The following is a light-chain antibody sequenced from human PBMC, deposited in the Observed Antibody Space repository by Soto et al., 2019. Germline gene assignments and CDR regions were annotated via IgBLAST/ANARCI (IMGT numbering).Light chain of an antibody. CDR3: HRYGSSPST. Sequence: EVVLTQSPGTLSLSPGERATLSCRASQSVSSSYLAWYQQKPGQAPRLLIYGASSRATGIPDRFSGSGSGTDFTLTISSLQPEELAVYYCHRYGSSPSTFGHGPKLQIK. V-gene: IGKV3-20*01. CDR1: QSVSSSY. CDR2: GAS. J-gene: IGKJ2*01.